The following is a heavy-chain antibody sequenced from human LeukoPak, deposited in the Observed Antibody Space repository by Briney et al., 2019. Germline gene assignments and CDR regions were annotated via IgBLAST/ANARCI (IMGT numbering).Heavy chain of an antibody. Sequence: ASVKVSCKASDYSFTSYGISWVRQAPGQGLECVGWISADNGDTTNAQKVQGRVTMTTDTSTSTASMELRSLRFDDTAVYYCARDLPRRESNSFYFYAYYMDVWGKGTTVIVSS. CDR2: ISADNGDT. CDR1: DYSFTSYG. CDR3: ARDLPRRESNSFYFYAYYMDV. D-gene: IGHD4-23*01. J-gene: IGHJ6*03. V-gene: IGHV1-18*01.